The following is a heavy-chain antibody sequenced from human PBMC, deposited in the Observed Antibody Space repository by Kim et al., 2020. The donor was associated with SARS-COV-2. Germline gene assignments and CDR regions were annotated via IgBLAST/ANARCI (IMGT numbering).Heavy chain of an antibody. Sequence: GGSLRLSCAASQFTFSTYSMHWVRQAPGKGLEWVALISYDGSNKYYADSVKGRFTISRDNSHNTLYLQMNSLRTEDTALYLCARDYYGAGSHEYYYYGMDVWGQGTTVTVSS. D-gene: IGHD3-10*01. J-gene: IGHJ6*01. CDR1: QFTFSTYS. CDR3: ARDYYGAGSHEYYYYGMDV. V-gene: IGHV3-30-3*01. CDR2: ISYDGSNK.